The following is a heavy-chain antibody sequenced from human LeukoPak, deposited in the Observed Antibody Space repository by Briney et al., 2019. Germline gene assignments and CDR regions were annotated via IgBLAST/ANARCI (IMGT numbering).Heavy chain of an antibody. CDR3: AKDLEYQPQYFQH. CDR2: ISGSGGST. D-gene: IGHD2-2*01. Sequence: PGGSLRLSCAASGFTFSSYGMHWARQAPGKGLEWVSAISGSGGSTYYADSVKGRFTISRDNSKNTLYLQMNSLRAEDTAVYYCAKDLEYQPQYFQHWGQGTLVTVSS. CDR1: GFTFSSYG. J-gene: IGHJ1*01. V-gene: IGHV3-23*01.